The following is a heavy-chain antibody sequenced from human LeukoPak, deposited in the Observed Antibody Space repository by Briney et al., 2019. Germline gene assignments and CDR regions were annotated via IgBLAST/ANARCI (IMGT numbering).Heavy chain of an antibody. CDR3: AVTRTGTVTTFDY. CDR2: IIPIFGTA. CDR1: GGTFSSYS. D-gene: IGHD4-17*01. Sequence: AAVKVSCKASGGTFSSYSISWVRQAPGQGLEWMGRIIPIFGTANYAQKFQGRVTITSDETTSTAYMELSSLRSEHTAVYSCAVTRTGTVTTFDYWGQGTLVTVSS. V-gene: IGHV1-69*13. J-gene: IGHJ4*02.